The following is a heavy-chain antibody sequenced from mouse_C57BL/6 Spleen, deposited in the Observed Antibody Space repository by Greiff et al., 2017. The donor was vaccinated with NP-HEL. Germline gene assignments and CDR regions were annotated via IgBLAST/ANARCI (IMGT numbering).Heavy chain of an antibody. V-gene: IGHV5-4*01. J-gene: IGHJ2*01. CDR3: ASLTGTEYFDY. CDR2: ISDGGSYT. Sequence: EVQGVESGGGLVKPGGSLKLSCAASGFTFSSYAMSWVRQTPEKRLEWVATISDGGSYTYYPDNVKGRFTISRDNAKNNLYLQMSHLKSEDTAMYYCASLTGTEYFDYWGQGTTRTVSS. CDR1: GFTFSSYA. D-gene: IGHD4-1*01.